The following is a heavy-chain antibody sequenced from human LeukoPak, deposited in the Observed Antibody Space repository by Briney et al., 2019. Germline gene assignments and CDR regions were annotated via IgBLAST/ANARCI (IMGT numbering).Heavy chain of an antibody. Sequence: SETLSLTCTVSGGSISSGSYYWSWIRQPAGKGLEWIGRIYTSGSTNYNPSLKSRVTISVDTSKNQFSLKLSSVTAADTAVYYCARHVSSLLWFGELFRSFDYWGQGTLVTVSS. CDR1: GGSISSGSYY. V-gene: IGHV4-61*02. CDR3: ARHVSSLLWFGELFRSFDY. D-gene: IGHD3-10*01. CDR2: IYTSGST. J-gene: IGHJ4*02.